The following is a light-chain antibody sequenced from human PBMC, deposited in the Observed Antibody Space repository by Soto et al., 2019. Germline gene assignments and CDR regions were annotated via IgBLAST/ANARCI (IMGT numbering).Light chain of an antibody. J-gene: IGKJ4*01. V-gene: IGKV3-20*01. Sequence: EIVLTQSPGTLSLSPGERATLSCRASQSVSSSYLAWYQQKPGQAPRLLIYGASSRATGIPDRFSGSGSGTDFTVTISRLEPEDFAVYYCPQYDSSPLTFGGGTKVEIK. CDR3: PQYDSSPLT. CDR2: GAS. CDR1: QSVSSSY.